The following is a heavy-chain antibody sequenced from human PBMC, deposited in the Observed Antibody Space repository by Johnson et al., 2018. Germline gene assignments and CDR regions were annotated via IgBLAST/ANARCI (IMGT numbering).Heavy chain of an antibody. V-gene: IGHV3-30*07. CDR1: GFTFSTYA. CDR2: ISYDESNK. J-gene: IGHJ6*02. D-gene: IGHD1/OR15-1a*01. Sequence: QVQLVQSGGGVVQPGRSLRLSCAASGFTFSTYAMHWVRQAPGKGLEWVSVISYDESNKDYADSVKGRFTISRDNSKNTLYLQMNSLRAEDTAVYYCARAVEQGPRYYYYYGMDVWGQGTTVTVSS. CDR3: ARAVEQGPRYYYYYGMDV.